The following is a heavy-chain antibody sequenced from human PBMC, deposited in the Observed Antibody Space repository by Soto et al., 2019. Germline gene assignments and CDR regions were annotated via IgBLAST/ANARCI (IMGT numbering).Heavy chain of an antibody. J-gene: IGHJ6*02. CDR3: ARRLQADQYYYGMDV. V-gene: IGHV3-11*01. Sequence: QVQLVESGGGLVKPGGSLRLSCAASGFTFSDYYMTWIRQAPGKGLEWVSYMSGSGSTIHYADSVKGRFTISRDNARNSLYLQMNSLRAEDTAVYYCARRLQADQYYYGMDVWGQGTTVTVSS. D-gene: IGHD4-4*01. CDR2: MSGSGSTI. CDR1: GFTFSDYY.